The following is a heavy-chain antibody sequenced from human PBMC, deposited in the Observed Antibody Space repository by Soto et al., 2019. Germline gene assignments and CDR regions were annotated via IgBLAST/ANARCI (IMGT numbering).Heavy chain of an antibody. CDR2: IGTAGDT. D-gene: IGHD3-3*01. CDR3: ARGAYYDFWSGYSAPPLYMDV. CDR1: GFTFSSYD. V-gene: IGHV3-13*01. Sequence: GGSLRLSCAASGFTFSSYDMHWVRQATGKGLEWVSAIGTAGDTYYPGSVKGRFTISGEKAKNSLYLQMNSLRAGDTAVYYCARGAYYDFWSGYSAPPLYMDVWGKGTTVTVSS. J-gene: IGHJ6*03.